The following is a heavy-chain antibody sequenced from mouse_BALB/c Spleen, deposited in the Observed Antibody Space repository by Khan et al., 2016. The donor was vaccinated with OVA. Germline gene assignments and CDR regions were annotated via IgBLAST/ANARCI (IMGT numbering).Heavy chain of an antibody. J-gene: IGHJ1*01. D-gene: IGHD1-1*01. V-gene: IGHV5-9-3*01. Sequence: EVELVESGGGLVQPGGSLKLSSAASGFTFSSYAMSWVRQTPEKRLEWVATISSGGNYTYYPDSVKGRFTISRDNAKNTLYLQMSSLRSEDTAMYYCARPPITTVVATSYWFFDVWGAGTTVTVSS. CDR2: ISSGGNYT. CDR1: GFTFSSYA. CDR3: ARPPITTVVATSYWFFDV.